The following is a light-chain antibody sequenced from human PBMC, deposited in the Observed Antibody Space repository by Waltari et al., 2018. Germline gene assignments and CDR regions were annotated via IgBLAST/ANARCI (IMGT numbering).Light chain of an antibody. CDR1: ILAKKY. Sequence: SYDLTQPSSVSLSPGQPARITCSGDILAKKYGRWFQQKPGQAHVQVLYKDNERPSGIPERFSGSSSGTTVTLTISGAHVDDEADYYCYSAADNAVGVFGGGTKLTV. V-gene: IGLV3-27*01. CDR3: YSAADNAVGV. CDR2: KDN. J-gene: IGLJ3*02.